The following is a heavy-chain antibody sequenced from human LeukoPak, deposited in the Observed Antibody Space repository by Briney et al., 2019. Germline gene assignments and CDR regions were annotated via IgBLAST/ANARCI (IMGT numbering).Heavy chain of an antibody. J-gene: IGHJ6*02. Sequence: PGRSLRVSCTGSGFTFGDDAMACVRQAPGKGLEWVGVIRSEAYGETTEYAASVRDRFTISRDNSRSVAYLQMNSLKTEDTAMYYCARGPILLWLHNGMDVWGQGTTVTVS. V-gene: IGHV3-49*04. CDR1: GFTFGDDA. CDR2: IRSEAYGETT. CDR3: ARGPILLWLHNGMDV. D-gene: IGHD3-10*01.